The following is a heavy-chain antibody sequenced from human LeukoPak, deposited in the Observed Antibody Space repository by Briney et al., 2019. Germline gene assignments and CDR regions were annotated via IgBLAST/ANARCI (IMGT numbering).Heavy chain of an antibody. V-gene: IGHV1-24*01. CDR2: FDPEDGET. CDR1: GYTLTELS. J-gene: IGHJ4*02. D-gene: IGHD4-11*01. Sequence: GASVKVSCKVSGYTLTELSMHWVRQAPGKGLEWMGGFDPEDGETIYAQKFQGRVTMTKDTSTDTAYMELSSLRSEDTAVYYCATANDYSNSDFDYWGQGTLVTVSS. CDR3: ATANDYSNSDFDY.